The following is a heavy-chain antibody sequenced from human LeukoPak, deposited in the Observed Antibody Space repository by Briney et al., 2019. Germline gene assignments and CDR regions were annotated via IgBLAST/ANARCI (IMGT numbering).Heavy chain of an antibody. J-gene: IGHJ5*02. Sequence: SVKVSCKASGGTFSSYAISWVRQAPGQGLEWMGRIIPIFGTANYAQRFQGRVTITTDESTSTAYMELSSLRSEDTAVYYCARDGYSFDDRFDPWGQGTLVTVSS. V-gene: IGHV1-69*05. CDR2: IIPIFGTA. CDR3: ARDGYSFDDRFDP. D-gene: IGHD5-18*01. CDR1: GGTFSSYA.